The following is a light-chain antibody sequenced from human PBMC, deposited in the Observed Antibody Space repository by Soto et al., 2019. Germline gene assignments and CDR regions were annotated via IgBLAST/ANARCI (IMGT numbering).Light chain of an antibody. Sequence: QSVLTQPPSVSGSPGQRVTISCTGSSSNIGAGYDVHWYQQLPGTAPKLLIYGNSNRPSGVPDRFSGSKSVTSASLAITGLQDDDEADYYCQSSDSSLSGYVFGTGTKLTVL. V-gene: IGLV1-40*01. CDR1: SSNIGAGYD. J-gene: IGLJ1*01. CDR3: QSSDSSLSGYV. CDR2: GNS.